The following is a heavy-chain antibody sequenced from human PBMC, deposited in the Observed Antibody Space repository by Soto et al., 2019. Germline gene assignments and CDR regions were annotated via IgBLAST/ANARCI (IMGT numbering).Heavy chain of an antibody. Sequence: ALVKVSCKTSGYTFTRNGISCVRQAPGQGLEWMGWISPKSGSIKYAQKFQGRVIMTTDTSTSTAYMELRSLRSDDTAVYYCVKDRDSNSWPSRDVWGPGTTVTVSS. D-gene: IGHD3-22*01. CDR1: GYTFTRNG. J-gene: IGHJ6*02. CDR3: VKDRDSNSWPSRDV. V-gene: IGHV1-18*01. CDR2: ISPKSGSI.